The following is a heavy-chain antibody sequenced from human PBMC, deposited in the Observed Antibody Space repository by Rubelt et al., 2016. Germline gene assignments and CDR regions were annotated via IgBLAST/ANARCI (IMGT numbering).Heavy chain of an antibody. CDR1: GYTFTSYA. Sequence: QVQLVQSGAEVKKPGASVKVSCKASGYTFTSYAMHWVRQAPGQRLAWIGWINDGNGNTKYSQKFKGRVTITRETSASTAYMELSSLRSEDTAVYYCARSKDTAMVTDADWYFDLWGRGTLVTVSS. V-gene: IGHV1-3*01. D-gene: IGHD5-18*01. CDR2: INDGNGNT. CDR3: ARSKDTAMVTDADWYFDL. J-gene: IGHJ2*01.